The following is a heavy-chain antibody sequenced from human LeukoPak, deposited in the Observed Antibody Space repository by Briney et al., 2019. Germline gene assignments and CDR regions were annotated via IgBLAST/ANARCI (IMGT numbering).Heavy chain of an antibody. D-gene: IGHD6-6*01. Sequence: SETLSLTCTVSGGSVSGGSISSYYWSWIRQPPGKGLEWIGFIYYSGSTNYNPSLRSRVTISVDTSKNQFSLKLTSVTAADTALYYCARGEYYYGYWGQGTLVTVSS. J-gene: IGHJ4*02. CDR2: IYYSGST. CDR3: ARGEYYYGY. CDR1: GGSVSGGSISSYY. V-gene: IGHV4-61*01.